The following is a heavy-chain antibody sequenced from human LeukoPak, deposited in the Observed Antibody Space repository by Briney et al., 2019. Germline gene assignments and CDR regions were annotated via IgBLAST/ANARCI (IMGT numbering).Heavy chain of an antibody. V-gene: IGHV1-69*13. CDR1: GGTFSSYA. Sequence: SVKVSCKASGGTFSSYAISWVRQAPGQGLEWMGGIIPIFGTANYAQKFQGRVTITADESTSTAYMELSSLRSEDTAVYYCARDAETYYYDSSGYHNWFDPWGQGTLVTVSS. D-gene: IGHD3-22*01. CDR3: ARDAETYYYDSSGYHNWFDP. CDR2: IIPIFGTA. J-gene: IGHJ5*02.